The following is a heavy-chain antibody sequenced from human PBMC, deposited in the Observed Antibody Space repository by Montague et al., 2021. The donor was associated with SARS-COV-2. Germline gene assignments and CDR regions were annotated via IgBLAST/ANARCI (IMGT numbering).Heavy chain of an antibody. Sequence: CAISGDSVSTNNTTWNWVRQSPSGDLEWLGRTYFRSKWYNDYAVSVKSRITINPDTSKNQFSLQLKSVTPKDTAIYFCGRVFAPAGTFDVWGQGTLVTVSS. V-gene: IGHV6-1*01. D-gene: IGHD6-13*01. CDR2: TYFRSKWYN. J-gene: IGHJ4*02. CDR3: GRVFAPAGTFDV. CDR1: GDSVSTNNTT.